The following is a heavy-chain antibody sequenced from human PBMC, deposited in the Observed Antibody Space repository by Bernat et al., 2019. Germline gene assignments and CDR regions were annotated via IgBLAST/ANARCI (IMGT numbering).Heavy chain of an antibody. J-gene: IGHJ6*02. Sequence: EVQLVESGGGLVQPGGSLRLSCAASGFTVSSNYMSWVRQAPGKGLEWVSVIYSGGSTYYADSGKGRFTIYRHKSKNTLYLQMNSLRDEDTAVYYCARDHTDSSGYYYYYGMDVWGQGTTVTVSS. CDR1: GFTVSSNY. D-gene: IGHD3-22*01. CDR3: ARDHTDSSGYYYYYGMDV. CDR2: IYSGGST. V-gene: IGHV3-53*04.